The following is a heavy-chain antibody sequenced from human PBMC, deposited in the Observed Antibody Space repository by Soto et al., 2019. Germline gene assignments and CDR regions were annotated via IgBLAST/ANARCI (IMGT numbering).Heavy chain of an antibody. CDR1: GYTFTSYY. CDR2: INPSGGST. J-gene: IGHJ4*02. D-gene: IGHD3-22*01. V-gene: IGHV1-46*01. Sequence: ASVKVSCKASGYTFTSYYMHWVRQAPGQGLEWMGVINPSGGSTTYAQKFQGRVTMTRDTSTSTLYMELSSLRSEDTAVYSCARGPYYSDNSGYYGFDYWGQGTLVTVSS. CDR3: ARGPYYSDNSGYYGFDY.